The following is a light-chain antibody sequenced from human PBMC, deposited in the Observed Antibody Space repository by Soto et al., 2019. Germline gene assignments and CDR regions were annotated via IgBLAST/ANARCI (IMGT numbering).Light chain of an antibody. CDR2: LGS. V-gene: IGKV2-28*01. Sequence: DIVMTQSPLSLPVTPGEPASISCRSSQSLLHSNGYNDLDWYLQKPGQSPQLLIFLGSNRASGAPDRFSGSGSGTDFTLKISRVEAEDVGVYYCMQALQTPWVTFGQGTRLEIK. CDR1: QSLLHSNGYND. J-gene: IGKJ5*01. CDR3: MQALQTPWVT.